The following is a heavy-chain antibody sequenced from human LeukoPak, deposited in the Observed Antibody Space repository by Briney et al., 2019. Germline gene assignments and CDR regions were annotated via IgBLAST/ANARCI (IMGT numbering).Heavy chain of an antibody. CDR3: AKDRTIFGVGNPTENYYYGMDV. CDR2: ISYDGSNK. J-gene: IGHJ6*01. CDR1: GFTFSSYS. V-gene: IGHV3-30*18. D-gene: IGHD3-3*01. Sequence: GRSLRLSCAASGFTFSSYSMHWVRQAPGKGLEWVSVISYDGSNKYYAASVKGRFTISRDNSKNTLYLQMNSLRAEDTAVYYCAKDRTIFGVGNPTENYYYGMDVWGQGTTVTVSS.